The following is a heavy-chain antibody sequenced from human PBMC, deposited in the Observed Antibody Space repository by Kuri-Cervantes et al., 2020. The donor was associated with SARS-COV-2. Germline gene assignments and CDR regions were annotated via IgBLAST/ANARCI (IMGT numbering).Heavy chain of an antibody. J-gene: IGHJ3*02. V-gene: IGHV1-3*01. Sequence: ASVKVSRKASGYTFTSYAMHWVRQAPGQRLEWMGWINAGNGNTKYSQKFQGRVTIARDTSASTAYMELSSLRSEDTAVYYCARDTPMLDAFDIWGQGTMVTVSS. CDR1: GYTFTSYA. D-gene: IGHD2-2*01. CDR3: ARDTPMLDAFDI. CDR2: INAGNGNT.